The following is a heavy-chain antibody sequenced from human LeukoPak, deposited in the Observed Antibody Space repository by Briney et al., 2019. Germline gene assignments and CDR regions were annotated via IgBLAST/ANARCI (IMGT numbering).Heavy chain of an antibody. V-gene: IGHV5-51*01. CDR2: IYPGDSDT. D-gene: IGHD5-12*01. CDR3: ARRREYSGYILDY. Sequence: GESLKISCKGSGSPFTSYWIGWVRQMPGKGLEWMRIIYPGDSDTRYSPSFKGQVTISADKSISTAYLQWSSLKASDTAMYYCARRREYSGYILDYWGQGTLVTVSS. J-gene: IGHJ4*02. CDR1: GSPFTSYW.